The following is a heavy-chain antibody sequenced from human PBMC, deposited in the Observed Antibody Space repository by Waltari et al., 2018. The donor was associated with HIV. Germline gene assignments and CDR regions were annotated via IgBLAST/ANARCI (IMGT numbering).Heavy chain of an antibody. V-gene: IGHV3-15*01. Sequence: EVQLVESGGGLVKPGVSLRVSCGASGFTFSSSCMQWVRQAPGKGLGWVDHIKTKADGGAADYAAPVKGRFTISRDDSKNTLYLKMDSLKTEDTAVYYCTTSMIRKVSYYYGMDVWGQGTTVTVSS. CDR1: GFTFSSSC. CDR2: IKTKADGGAA. CDR3: TTSMIRKVSYYYGMDV. D-gene: IGHD3-10*01. J-gene: IGHJ6*02.